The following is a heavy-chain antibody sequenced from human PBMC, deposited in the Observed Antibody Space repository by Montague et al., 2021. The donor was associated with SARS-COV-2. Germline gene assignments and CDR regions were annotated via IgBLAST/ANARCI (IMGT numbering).Heavy chain of an antibody. D-gene: IGHD3-3*01. V-gene: IGHV4-34*01. CDR3: ARSQVTIFGVLIMLPAAGALDI. CDR2: VNHSGST. J-gene: IGHJ3*02. Sequence: SETLSLTCAVYGGSFSGYYWSWIRQPPGKGLEWIGEVNHSGSTNYNPSLKSRVTISVDTSKSQFSLKMNSVSAADTAVYYCARSQVTIFGVLIMLPAAGALDIWGRGTMVSVSS. CDR1: GGSFSGYY.